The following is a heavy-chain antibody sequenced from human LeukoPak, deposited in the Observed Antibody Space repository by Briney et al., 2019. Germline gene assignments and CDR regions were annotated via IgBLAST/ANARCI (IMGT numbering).Heavy chain of an antibody. Sequence: PSETLSLTCTVSGGSISSYYWSWIRQPPGKGLEWIGYIYYSGSTNYNPSLKSRVTISVDTSKNQFSLKLSSVTTADTAVYYCARHNGDTKIDFWGQGTLVTVSS. CDR2: IYYSGST. CDR1: GGSISSYY. V-gene: IGHV4-59*08. CDR3: ARHNGDTKIDF. J-gene: IGHJ4*02. D-gene: IGHD4-17*01.